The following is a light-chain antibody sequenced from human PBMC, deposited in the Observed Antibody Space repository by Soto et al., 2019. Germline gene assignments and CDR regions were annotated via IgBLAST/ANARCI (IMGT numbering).Light chain of an antibody. Sequence: SALTQPPSASGSPGQSVTISCTGTSSDVGGYDYVSWYQQHPGKAPKLMIYEVSNRPSGVSDRFSGSKSGNTASLIISGLRPEDEADYYCSSQTASATVLFGGGTKLTVL. J-gene: IGLJ2*01. CDR1: SSDVGGYDY. CDR3: SSQTASATVL. V-gene: IGLV2-8*01. CDR2: EVS.